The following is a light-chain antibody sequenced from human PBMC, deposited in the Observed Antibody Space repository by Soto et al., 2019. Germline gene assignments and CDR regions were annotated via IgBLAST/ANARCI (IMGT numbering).Light chain of an antibody. V-gene: IGLV7-46*01. Sequence: QAVVTQAPSLTVSPGGTVTLTCGSSIGPVTSGPFPYWFQQKPGQAPRTLIYGATNRHSWTPARFSGSLVGGKAALTLSGAQPEDEADYYCLVSWNGPGVFGGGTKVTVL. J-gene: IGLJ3*02. CDR3: LVSWNGPGV. CDR2: GAT. CDR1: IGPVTSGPF.